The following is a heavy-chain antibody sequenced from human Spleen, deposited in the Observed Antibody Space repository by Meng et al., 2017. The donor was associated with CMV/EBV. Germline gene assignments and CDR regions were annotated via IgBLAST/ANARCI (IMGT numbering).Heavy chain of an antibody. Sequence: GGSLRLSCAASGFAFSTYWMSWARQAPGKGLEWVAHIKHDGSEEYYGDSVKGRFTIFRDNAKNSLYLQMNSLRAEDTAVYYCARVTSGWYAPFDDWGQGTLVTVSS. CDR2: IKHDGSEE. D-gene: IGHD6-19*01. CDR1: GFAFSTYW. CDR3: ARVTSGWYAPFDD. J-gene: IGHJ4*02. V-gene: IGHV3-7*01.